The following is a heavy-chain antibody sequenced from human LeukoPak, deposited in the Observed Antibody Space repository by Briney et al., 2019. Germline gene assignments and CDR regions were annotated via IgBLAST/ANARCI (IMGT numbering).Heavy chain of an antibody. D-gene: IGHD3-10*01. Sequence: ASVKVSCKGSGYTFTSYALHWVRQAPGQRLEWMGWIHGGNGDTKYSQNFQGRVTITRDTSASTAYMELSSLRSEDTAVYYCASGGYYYTSGSYYNLLAFDYWGQGTLVSVSS. CDR3: ASGGYYYTSGSYYNLLAFDY. CDR2: IHGGNGDT. J-gene: IGHJ4*02. V-gene: IGHV1-3*01. CDR1: GYTFTSYA.